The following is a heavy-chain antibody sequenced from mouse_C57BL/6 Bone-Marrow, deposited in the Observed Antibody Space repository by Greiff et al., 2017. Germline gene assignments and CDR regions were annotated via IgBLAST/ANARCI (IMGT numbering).Heavy chain of an antibody. Sequence: QVQLKESGAELVRPGSSVKLSCKASYFAFMASAMHWVKQRPGHGLEWIGSFTMYSAATEYSENFKGKATLTANTYSSTAYMDLRSLTSEDSAVYYCAREDWYFDVWGTGTTVTVSS. V-gene: IGHV1-49*01. CDR1: YFAFMASA. J-gene: IGHJ1*03. CDR3: AREDWYFDV. CDR2: FTMYSAAT.